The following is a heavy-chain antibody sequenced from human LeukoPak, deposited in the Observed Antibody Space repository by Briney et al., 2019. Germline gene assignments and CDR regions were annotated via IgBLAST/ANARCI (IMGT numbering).Heavy chain of an antibody. J-gene: IGHJ4*02. CDR2: ISFDGDEK. Sequence: GGSLRLSCAASGFTVSTTAMHWVRQAPGKGLEWVAVISFDGDEKYYTDSVKGRFTISRDISTNTLYLEMNSLTPKVTAVYYCASPQLEYCAMTSCYVFDSLGQGTLVTVSS. CDR3: ASPQLEYCAMTSCYVFDS. CDR1: GFTVSTTA. D-gene: IGHD2-2*01. V-gene: IGHV3-30*04.